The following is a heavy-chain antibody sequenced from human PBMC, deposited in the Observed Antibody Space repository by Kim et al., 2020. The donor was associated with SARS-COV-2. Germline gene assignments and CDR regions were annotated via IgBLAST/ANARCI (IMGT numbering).Heavy chain of an antibody. V-gene: IGHV4-61*03. Sequence: STYYNTSLKRRVTISVDPSKNHFSQKLSSVTAADTAVYYCARDGYGVYVWGHGNLVPVSA. D-gene: IGHD5-12*01. J-gene: IGHJ4*01. CDR2: ST. CDR3: ARDGYGVYV.